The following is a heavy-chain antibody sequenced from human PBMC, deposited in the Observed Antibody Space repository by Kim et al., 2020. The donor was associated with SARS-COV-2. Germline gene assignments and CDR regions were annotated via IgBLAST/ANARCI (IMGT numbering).Heavy chain of an antibody. J-gene: IGHJ5*02. Sequence: ASVKVSCKASGYTFDTYALYWVRQAPGQRFEWMGWINGGNGNTRYSQNFQCRVTITRDTSASTSYMELSSLTSKDTAVYYCAREGSGRYNWLDPWGQGTLVTVSS. V-gene: IGHV1-3*01. CDR2: INGGNGNT. CDR3: AREGSGRYNWLDP. D-gene: IGHD3-10*01. CDR1: GYTFDTYA.